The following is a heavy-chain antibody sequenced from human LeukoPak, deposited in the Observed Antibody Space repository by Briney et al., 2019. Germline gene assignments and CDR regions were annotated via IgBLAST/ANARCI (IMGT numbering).Heavy chain of an antibody. J-gene: IGHJ6*03. CDR1: GGTFSSYA. CDR2: IIPIFGTA. V-gene: IGHV1-69*06. Sequence: SVKVSCKASGGTFSSYAISWVRQAPGQGLEWMGGIIPIFGTANYAQKFQGRVTITADKSTSTAYMELSSLRSEDTAVYYCASYGCGGDCYSPYYYYYYMDVWGKGTTVTVSS. D-gene: IGHD2-21*02. CDR3: ASYGCGGDCYSPYYYYYYMDV.